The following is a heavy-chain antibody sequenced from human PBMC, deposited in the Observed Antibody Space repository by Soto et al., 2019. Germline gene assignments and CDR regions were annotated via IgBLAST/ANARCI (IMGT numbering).Heavy chain of an antibody. CDR2: IIPILGIA. CDR3: ARDKMMVRGVSYGMDV. D-gene: IGHD3-10*01. Sequence: QVQLVQSGAEVKKPGSSVKVSCKASGGTFSSYTISWVRQAPGQGLEWMGRIIPILGIANYAQKFQGRVTITADKPTSTAYMELSSLRSEDTAVYYCARDKMMVRGVSYGMDVWGQGTTVTVSS. J-gene: IGHJ6*02. CDR1: GGTFSSYT. V-gene: IGHV1-69*08.